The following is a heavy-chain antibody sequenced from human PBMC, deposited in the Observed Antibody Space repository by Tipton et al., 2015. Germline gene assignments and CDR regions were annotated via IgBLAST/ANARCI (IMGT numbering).Heavy chain of an antibody. CDR1: GYTFSDYW. J-gene: IGHJ3*02. V-gene: IGHV5-51*01. CDR3: AGHRDSSGYYQHDGFNI. D-gene: IGHD3-22*01. CDR2: IYPDDSDT. Sequence: VQLVQSGAEVKKPGESLKISCKSSGYTFSDYWIGWVRQMPGKGLEWMGMIYPDDSDTRYSPSFQGQVTISADKSISTAYLQWSSLKASDTAMYYCAGHRDSSGYYQHDGFNIWGQGTMVTVSS.